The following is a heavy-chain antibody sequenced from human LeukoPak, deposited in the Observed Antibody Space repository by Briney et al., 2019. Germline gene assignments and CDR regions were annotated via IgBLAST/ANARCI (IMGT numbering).Heavy chain of an antibody. D-gene: IGHD6-19*01. Sequence: GGSLRLPCAGSGFTFSNYAMSWVRQAPGKGLEWVSGISHSGSNTYYADSVKGRFTISRDNSKNTLYLQMNSLRAEDTAVYYCVQGKLSSGWEWGQGTLVTVSS. CDR1: GFTFSNYA. J-gene: IGHJ4*02. CDR3: VQGKLSSGWE. V-gene: IGHV3-23*01. CDR2: ISHSGSNT.